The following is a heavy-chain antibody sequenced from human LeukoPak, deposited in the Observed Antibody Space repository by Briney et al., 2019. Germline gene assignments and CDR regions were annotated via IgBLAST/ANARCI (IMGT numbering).Heavy chain of an antibody. CDR3: ATPDYDSSGYYPHYFDY. D-gene: IGHD3-22*01. J-gene: IGHJ4*02. CDR2: ISGSGGST. V-gene: IGHV3-23*01. CDR1: GFTFSSYG. Sequence: GGSLRLSCAASGFTFSSYGMSWVRQAPGKGLEWVSAISGSGGSTYYADSVKGRFTISRDNSKNTLYLQMNSLRAEDTAVYYCATPDYDSSGYYPHYFDYWGQGTLVTVSS.